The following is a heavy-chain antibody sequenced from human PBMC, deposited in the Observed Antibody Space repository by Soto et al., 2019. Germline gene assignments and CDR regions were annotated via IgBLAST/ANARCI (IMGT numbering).Heavy chain of an antibody. CDR3: ARPTVVTPSAFDI. D-gene: IGHD4-17*01. CDR1: GGSISSSSYY. V-gene: IGHV4-39*01. CDR2: IYYSGST. Sequence: SETLSLTCTVSGGSISSSSYYWGWIRQPPGKGLEWIGSIYYSGSTYYNPSLKSRVTISVDTSKNQFSLKLSSVTAADTAVYYCARPTVVTPSAFDIWGQGTMVTVSS. J-gene: IGHJ3*02.